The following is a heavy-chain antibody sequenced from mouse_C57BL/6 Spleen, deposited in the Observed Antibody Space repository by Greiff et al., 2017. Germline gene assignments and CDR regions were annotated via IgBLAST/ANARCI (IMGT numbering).Heavy chain of an antibody. CDR1: GYTFTDYY. CDR2: INPNNGGT. CDR3: ARKNFFDY. J-gene: IGHJ2*01. V-gene: IGHV1-26*01. Sequence: VQLQQSGPELVKPGASVKISCKASGYTFTDYYMNWVKQSHGKSLEWIGDINPNNGGTSYNQKFKGKATLTVDKSSSTAYMELRSLTSEDSAVYYCARKNFFDYWGQGTTRTVSS.